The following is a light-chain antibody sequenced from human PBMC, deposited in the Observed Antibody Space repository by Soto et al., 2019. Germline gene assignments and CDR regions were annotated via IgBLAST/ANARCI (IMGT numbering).Light chain of an antibody. J-gene: IGKJ4*02. CDR1: QSVSSF. V-gene: IGKV3-11*01. Sequence: PGERATLSCRASQSVSSFLAWYQQKPGQAPRLLIYDASNRATGIPARFSGSGSGTDFTLTISSLEPEDFAVYYFQQRTKWRTFDTRTQVDIK. CDR3: QQRTKWRT. CDR2: DAS.